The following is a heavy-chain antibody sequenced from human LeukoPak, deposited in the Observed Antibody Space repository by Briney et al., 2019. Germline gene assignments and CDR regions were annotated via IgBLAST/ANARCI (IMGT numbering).Heavy chain of an antibody. CDR2: IYYSGST. V-gene: IGHV4-59*01. D-gene: IGHD3-3*01. CDR3: ARDLRAASNWFDP. J-gene: IGHJ5*02. Sequence: SETLSLTCTVSGGSISSYYWSWIRQPPGKGLEWIGYIYYSGSTNYNPSLKGRVTISVDTSKNQFSLKLSSVTAADTAVYYCARDLRAASNWFDPWGQGTLVTVPS. CDR1: GGSISSYY.